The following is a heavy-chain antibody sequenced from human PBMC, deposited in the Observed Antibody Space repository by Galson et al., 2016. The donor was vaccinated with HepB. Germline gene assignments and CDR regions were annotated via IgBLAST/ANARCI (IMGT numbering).Heavy chain of an antibody. CDR3: VRDHSVVPTTAYNWFDP. CDR1: GFTFSDYW. V-gene: IGHV3-74*01. J-gene: IGHJ5*02. Sequence: LRLSCAASGFTFSDYWMHWVRQALGKGLIWVSRIKGDGSVTDYADSVKGRFTISRDNAKNTLYLQMNSLRAEDTAVYFCVRDHSVVPTTAYNWFDPWGRGTLVTVSS. D-gene: IGHD4-23*01. CDR2: IKGDGSVT.